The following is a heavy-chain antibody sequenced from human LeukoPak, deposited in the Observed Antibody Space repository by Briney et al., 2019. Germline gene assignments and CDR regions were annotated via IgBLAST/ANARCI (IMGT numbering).Heavy chain of an antibody. Sequence: PGGSLRLSCAASGLTFSTSGMHWVRQAPGKGLEWVAFIQYDESDKYYADSVRGRFTISGDNSKNTLYLQMNSLRAEDTAVYYCAREGGITVAGKFDSWGQGTLVTVSS. CDR3: AREGGITVAGKFDS. V-gene: IGHV3-30*02. J-gene: IGHJ4*02. D-gene: IGHD6-19*01. CDR2: IQYDESDK. CDR1: GLTFSTSG.